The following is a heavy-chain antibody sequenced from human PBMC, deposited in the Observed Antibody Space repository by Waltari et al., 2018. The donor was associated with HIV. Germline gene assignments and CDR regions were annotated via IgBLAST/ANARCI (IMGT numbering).Heavy chain of an antibody. CDR1: GFTFDDYA. Sequence: EVQLVESGGGLVQPGRSLRLSCAASGFTFDDYAMHWVRQAPGKGLEWVPGISWNSGTIGYADSVKGRFTISGDNAKNSLYLQMNSLRAEDTALYYCAKDKRSGYGGNSVWYFDLWGRGTLVTVSS. CDR2: ISWNSGTI. J-gene: IGHJ2*01. V-gene: IGHV3-9*01. CDR3: AKDKRSGYGGNSVWYFDL. D-gene: IGHD4-17*01.